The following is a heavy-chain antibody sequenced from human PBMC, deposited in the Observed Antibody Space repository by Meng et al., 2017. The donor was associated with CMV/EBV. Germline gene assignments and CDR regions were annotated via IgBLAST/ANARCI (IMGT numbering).Heavy chain of an antibody. V-gene: IGHV3-33*06. CDR2: IWYDGSNK. CDR1: GFTFSSYG. CDR3: AKGLDCYYGMDV. Sequence: GGSLRLSCAASGFTFSSYGLHWVRQAPGKGLEWVSVIWYDGSNKYYADSVQGRFTISRDNSKNTLYLQMNSLRAEDTAVDYCAKGLDCYYGMDVWGQGTTVTVSS. J-gene: IGHJ6*02. D-gene: IGHD4-11*01.